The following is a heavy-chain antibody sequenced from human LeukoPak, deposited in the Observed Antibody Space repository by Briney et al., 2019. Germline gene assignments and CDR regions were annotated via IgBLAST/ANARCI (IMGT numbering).Heavy chain of an antibody. V-gene: IGHV3-23*01. CDR2: ISHSGGTT. CDR3: AKANVKYCSGGSCFDAFDI. J-gene: IGHJ3*02. D-gene: IGHD2-15*01. CDR1: GFTFSSYA. Sequence: QAGGSLRLSSAASGFTFSSYAMSWVRQAPGKGPEWVSAISHSGGTTYYADSVKGRFTITRDNSKNTLYLQMNSLRAEDTAVYYCAKANVKYCSGGSCFDAFDIWGQGTMVTVSS.